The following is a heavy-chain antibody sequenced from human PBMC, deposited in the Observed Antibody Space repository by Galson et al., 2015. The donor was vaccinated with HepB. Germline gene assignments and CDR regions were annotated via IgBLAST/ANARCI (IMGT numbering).Heavy chain of an antibody. V-gene: IGHV3-30-3*01. CDR2: ISYDGINK. D-gene: IGHD3-3*01. CDR3: ARDLSSGITAFGLGQYHYYAMDV. CDR1: GFTFSSFP. J-gene: IGHJ6*02. Sequence: SLRLSCAASGFTFSSFPIHWVRQSPGKGLKWVAVISYDGINKYYADSVKGRFTVSRDDSKNTVFLQMNSLTVEDTAVYYCARDLSSGITAFGLGQYHYYAMDVWGQGTTVTVSS.